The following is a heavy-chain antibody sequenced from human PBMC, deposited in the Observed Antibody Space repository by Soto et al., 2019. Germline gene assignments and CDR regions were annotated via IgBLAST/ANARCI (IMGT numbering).Heavy chain of an antibody. Sequence: QVQLVQSGAEVKRPGSSVKVSCKASGGAFNNYAIYWVRQVPGQGLEWLGTIVPVFPSVYYAPRFQGRLTITADVSIDTVYMMLTSLKSEETAVYYCAREMPSTAAAYFYYGLNVWGQGNSVTVAS. V-gene: IGHV1-69*18. CDR1: GGAFNNYA. CDR2: IVPVFPSV. J-gene: IGHJ6*02. CDR3: AREMPSTAAAYFYYGLNV. D-gene: IGHD6-13*01.